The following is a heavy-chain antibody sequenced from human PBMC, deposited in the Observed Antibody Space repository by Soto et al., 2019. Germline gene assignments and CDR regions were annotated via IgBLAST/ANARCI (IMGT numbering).Heavy chain of an antibody. J-gene: IGHJ6*03. Sequence: QVQLVESGGGLVKPGGSLRLSCAASGFTFSDYYMSWIRQAPGKGLEWVSYISSSGSTIYYADSVKGRFTISRDNAKNSLYLQMNSVRAEDTAMYYCARHPRIAAAAAYGVAAYYYYYMDVWGKGTTVTVSS. CDR2: ISSSGSTI. CDR1: GFTFSDYY. D-gene: IGHD6-13*01. V-gene: IGHV3-11*01. CDR3: ARHPRIAAAAAYGVAAYYYYYMDV.